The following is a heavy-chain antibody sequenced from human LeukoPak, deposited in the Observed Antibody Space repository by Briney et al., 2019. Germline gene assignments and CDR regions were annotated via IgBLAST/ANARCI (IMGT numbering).Heavy chain of an antibody. J-gene: IGHJ4*02. CDR2: IHPSGGST. CDR1: GYTFTSYY. V-gene: IGHV1-46*01. CDR3: ARAHQNYGDSIHDLDY. D-gene: IGHD4-17*01. Sequence: ASVKVSCKASGYTFTSYYIHWVRQAPGHGLEWMGIIHPSGGSTSYAQKFQGRVTMTRDTSTSTVYMELSSLRSEDTAVYYCARAHQNYGDSIHDLDYWGQGTLVTVSS.